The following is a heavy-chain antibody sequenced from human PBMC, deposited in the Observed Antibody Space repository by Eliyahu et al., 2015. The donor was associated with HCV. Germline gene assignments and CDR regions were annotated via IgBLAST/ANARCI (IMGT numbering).Heavy chain of an antibody. CDR2: ISSSGATI. CDR1: GFXFSDYY. D-gene: IGHD6-13*01. V-gene: IGHV3-11*01. CDR3: ARGLYTRTWYYYYALDV. J-gene: IGHJ6*02. Sequence: QVQLVESGGGSVKPGGSLRLSCAVSGFXFSDYYLSWTRQAPGKGLEWISYISSSGATIYYADSVRGRFTISRDDAENSLYLQMSSLRAEDTAVYFCARGLYTRTWYYYYALDVWGQGTTVTVSS.